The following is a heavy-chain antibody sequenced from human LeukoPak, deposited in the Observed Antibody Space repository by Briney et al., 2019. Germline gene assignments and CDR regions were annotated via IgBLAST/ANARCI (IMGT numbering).Heavy chain of an antibody. J-gene: IGHJ4*02. CDR1: GFTFSSYW. D-gene: IGHD4-23*01. CDR2: IKRDGSEK. V-gene: IGHV3-7*01. CDR3: ARDRQDGGVIDY. Sequence: GGSLRLSCAASGFTFSSYWMTWVRQAPGKGLEWVANIKRDGSEKNHLDSRFIISRDNGKNSLYLQMNSLRAEDTAVYYCARDRQDGGVIDYWGQGTLVTVSS.